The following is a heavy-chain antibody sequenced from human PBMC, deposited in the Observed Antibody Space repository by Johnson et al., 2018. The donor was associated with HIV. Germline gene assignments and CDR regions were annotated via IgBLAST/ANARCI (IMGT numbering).Heavy chain of an antibody. Sequence: MQLVESGGGLVQPGRSLRVSCTASGFTFGDYGVNWFRQAPGKGLEWVGLVRSKAYGGTEYAASVKGRFTVSRDDSKNIAYLHMNNLKSEDTAVYYCSSRPYFYDSSGNAFHIWGQGTRVTVSS. CDR3: SSRPYFYDSSGNAFHI. J-gene: IGHJ3*02. CDR2: VRSKAYGGT. V-gene: IGHV3-49*03. D-gene: IGHD3-22*01. CDR1: GFTFGDYG.